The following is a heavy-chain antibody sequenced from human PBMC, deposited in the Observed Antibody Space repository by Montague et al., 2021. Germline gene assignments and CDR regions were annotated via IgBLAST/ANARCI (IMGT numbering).Heavy chain of an antibody. Sequence: SETLSLTCTVSGGSISSSSYYWGWIRQPPGKGLEWIGVIYNSGSTFYNPSLKSRVTISVDTSKNQFSLKLSSVTAADTAVYNCASSSSERWLQYYFDYWGQGTLVTVSS. V-gene: IGHV4-39*01. CDR2: IYNSGST. J-gene: IGHJ4*02. CDR3: ASSSSERWLQYYFDY. CDR1: GGSISSSSYY. D-gene: IGHD5-24*01.